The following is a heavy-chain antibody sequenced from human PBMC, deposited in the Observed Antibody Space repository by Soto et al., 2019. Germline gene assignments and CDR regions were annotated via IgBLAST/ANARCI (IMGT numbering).Heavy chain of an antibody. CDR1: GFAFSAYG. D-gene: IGHD3-10*01. Sequence: QVQLVESGGGVVQPGRSLRLSCAASGFAFSAYGMHCVRQAPGKGLEWVAVILYNGSQKYYADSVKGRFTISRDNSKKPLYLQMHSLTTEDTAVYYCAGESSNKKPRPGDYLEYWGQGTLVTVSS. CDR3: AGESSNKKPRPGDYLEY. J-gene: IGHJ4*02. V-gene: IGHV3-30*03. CDR2: ILYNGSQK.